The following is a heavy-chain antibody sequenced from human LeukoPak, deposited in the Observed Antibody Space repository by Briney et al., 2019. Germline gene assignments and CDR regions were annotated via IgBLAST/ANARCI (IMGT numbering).Heavy chain of an antibody. CDR1: GESFSGYY. D-gene: IGHD2-2*01. CDR3: ARGKRVLVVPAAISFLSYYYMDV. CDR2: INHSGST. J-gene: IGHJ6*03. V-gene: IGHV4-34*01. Sequence: SETLSLTCAVYGESFSGYYWSWIRQPPGKGLEWIGEINHSGSTNYNPSLKSRVTISVGTSKNQFSLKLNSVTAADTAVYYCARGKRVLVVPAAISFLSYYYMDVWGKGTTVTVSS.